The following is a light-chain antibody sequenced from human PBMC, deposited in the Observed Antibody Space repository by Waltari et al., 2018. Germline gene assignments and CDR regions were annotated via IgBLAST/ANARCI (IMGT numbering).Light chain of an antibody. J-gene: IGKJ1*01. Sequence: DIQMTQSPSSLSASVGDRVTITCQASQDISNYLNWYQQKPGKAPKLLIYDASNLETGVPSRFSGSGSGTDFTFTISSLQPEDIATYYCQQYDNLPSFAQGTEVEIK. CDR3: QQYDNLPS. CDR1: QDISNY. V-gene: IGKV1-33*01. CDR2: DAS.